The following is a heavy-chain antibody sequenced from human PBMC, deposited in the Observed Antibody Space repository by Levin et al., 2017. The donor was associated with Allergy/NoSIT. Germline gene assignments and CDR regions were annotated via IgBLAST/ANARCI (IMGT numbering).Heavy chain of an antibody. D-gene: IGHD4-11*01. CDR1: GFSFSEYA. Sequence: GESLKISCAASGFSFSEYAMSWVRQAPGKGLEWVSAIRASGHSTYYADSVKGRFTISRDNSKNTLYLQMNSLRAEDTAVYYCASRTNVMTTVTTPFDFWGQGTMVTVSS. CDR2: IRASGHST. V-gene: IGHV3-23*01. J-gene: IGHJ4*02. CDR3: ASRTNVMTTVTTPFDF.